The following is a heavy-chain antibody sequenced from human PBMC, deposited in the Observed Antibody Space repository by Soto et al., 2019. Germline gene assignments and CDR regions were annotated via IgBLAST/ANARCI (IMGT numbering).Heavy chain of an antibody. CDR1: GLTVSINY. J-gene: IGHJ4*02. CDR3: ARDASEPPY. CDR2: IYSGGST. Sequence: PGGSLRLSCAACGLTVSINYMSWVRQAPGKGLEWVSVIYSGGSTYYADSVKGRFTISRDNSKNTLYLQTNSLRAEDTAVYYCARDASEPPYWGQGTLVTVSS. V-gene: IGHV3-53*01.